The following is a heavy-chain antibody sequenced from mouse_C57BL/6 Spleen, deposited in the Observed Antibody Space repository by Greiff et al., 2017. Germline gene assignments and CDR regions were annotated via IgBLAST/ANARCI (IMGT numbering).Heavy chain of an antibody. CDR2: ISGGGGNT. CDR3: ARLLCYYSLDY. CDR1: GFTFSSYT. V-gene: IGHV5-9*01. J-gene: IGHJ2*01. D-gene: IGHD2-12*01. Sequence: EVQVVESGGGLVKPGGSLKLSCAASGFTFSSYTMSWVRQTPEKRLEWVATISGGGGNTYYPDSVKGRFTISRDNAKNTLYLQMSSLRSEDTALYYCARLLCYYSLDYWGQGTTLTVSS.